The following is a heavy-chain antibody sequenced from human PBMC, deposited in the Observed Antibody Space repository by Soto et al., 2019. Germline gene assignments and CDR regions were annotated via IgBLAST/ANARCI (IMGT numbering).Heavy chain of an antibody. CDR2: INHSGST. V-gene: IGHV4-34*01. CDR3: ARGGTIFGVVIKKPRIIDY. CDR1: GGSFSGYY. J-gene: IGHJ4*02. Sequence: SETLSLTCAVYGGSFSGYYWSWIRQPPGKGLEWIGEINHSGSTNYNPSLKSRVTISVDTSKNQFSLKLSSVTAADTAVYYCARGGTIFGVVIKKPRIIDYWGQGTLVTVSS. D-gene: IGHD3-3*01.